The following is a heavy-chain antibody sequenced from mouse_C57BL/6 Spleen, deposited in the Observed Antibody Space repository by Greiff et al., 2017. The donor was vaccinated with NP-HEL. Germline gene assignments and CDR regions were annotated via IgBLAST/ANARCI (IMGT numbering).Heavy chain of an antibody. J-gene: IGHJ3*01. CDR2: INPGSGGT. Sequence: QVQLQQSGAELVRPGTSVKVSCKASGYAFTNYLIEWVKQRPGPGLEWIGVINPGSGGTNYNEKFKGKATLTADKSSSTAYMQRSSLTSEDSAVYFCARGTGTGAWFADWGKGTLVTVSA. V-gene: IGHV1-54*01. D-gene: IGHD4-1*01. CDR1: GYAFTNYL. CDR3: ARGTGTGAWFAD.